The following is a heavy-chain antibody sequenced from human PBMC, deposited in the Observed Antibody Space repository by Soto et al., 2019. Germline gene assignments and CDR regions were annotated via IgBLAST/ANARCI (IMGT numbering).Heavy chain of an antibody. Sequence: SAVKVSCKASGGTLSSYAISWVRQAPGQGLEWMGGIIPIFGTANKAQKFQGRVTITADESTSTAYMELSSLRFEDTAVYYCARGYCGGDCYSVYYSYGMDVWGQGTTVTVSS. CDR1: GGTLSSYA. CDR3: ARGYCGGDCYSVYYSYGMDV. CDR2: IIPIFGTA. J-gene: IGHJ6*02. D-gene: IGHD2-21*02. V-gene: IGHV1-69*13.